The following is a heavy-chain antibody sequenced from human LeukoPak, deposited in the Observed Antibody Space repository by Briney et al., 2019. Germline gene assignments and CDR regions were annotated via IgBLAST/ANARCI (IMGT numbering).Heavy chain of an antibody. Sequence: GGSLRLSCSASGFTFSSFDMHWVRQAPGQGLEYVSAISSNGGSTYYEDSVKGRFTISRDNSKNTLYLQMSSLRAEDTAVYYCVTTPFIVAGLSFDYWGQGTLATVSS. CDR1: GFTFSSFD. CDR2: ISSNGGST. V-gene: IGHV3-64D*09. J-gene: IGHJ4*02. D-gene: IGHD6-19*01. CDR3: VTTPFIVAGLSFDY.